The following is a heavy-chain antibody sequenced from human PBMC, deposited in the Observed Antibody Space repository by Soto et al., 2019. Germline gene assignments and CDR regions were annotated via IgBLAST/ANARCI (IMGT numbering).Heavy chain of an antibody. V-gene: IGHV3-66*01. CDR1: GFTVSSNS. Sequence: EVPLVESGGGLVQPGGSLRLSCAASGFTVSSNSMSWVRQAPGKGLEWVSVIYSGGSTYYADSVKGRFTISRDNSKNTLYLQMNSLRAEDTAVYYCARGYCSGGSCYSYYYYGMDVWGQGTTVTVSS. CDR2: IYSGGST. J-gene: IGHJ6*02. CDR3: ARGYCSGGSCYSYYYYGMDV. D-gene: IGHD2-15*01.